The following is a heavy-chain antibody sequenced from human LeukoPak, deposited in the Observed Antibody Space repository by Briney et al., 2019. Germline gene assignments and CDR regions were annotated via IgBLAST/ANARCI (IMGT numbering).Heavy chain of an antibody. V-gene: IGHV1-69*05. Sequence: ASVKVSCKASGGTFSSYAISWVRQVPGQGLEWMGGIIPIFGTANYAQKFQGRVTITTDESTSTAYMELSSLRSDDAAVYYCARLVAANWFDPWGQGTLVTVSS. D-gene: IGHD2-15*01. CDR2: IIPIFGTA. CDR1: GGTFSSYA. CDR3: ARLVAANWFDP. J-gene: IGHJ5*02.